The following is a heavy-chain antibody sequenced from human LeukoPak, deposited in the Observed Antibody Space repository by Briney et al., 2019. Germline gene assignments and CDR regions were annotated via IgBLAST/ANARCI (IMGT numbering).Heavy chain of an antibody. CDR3: ARAYDWSYYYYMDV. CDR2: ISSSSSTI. CDR1: GFTFSSYS. D-gene: IGHD3-16*01. V-gene: IGHV3-48*04. Sequence: GSLRLSCAASGFTFSSYSMNWVRQAPGKGLEWVSYISSSSSTIYYADSVKGRFTISRDNAKNSLYLQMNSLRAEDTAVYYCARAYDWSYYYYMDVWGKGTTVTVSS. J-gene: IGHJ6*03.